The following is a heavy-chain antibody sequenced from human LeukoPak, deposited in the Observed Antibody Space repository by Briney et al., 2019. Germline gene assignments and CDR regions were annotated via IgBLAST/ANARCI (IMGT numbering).Heavy chain of an antibody. V-gene: IGHV1-69*05. CDR3: ARVGGYCSGGSCYWFDY. CDR1: GGTFSSYA. D-gene: IGHD2-15*01. Sequence: ASVKVSCKXSGGTFSSYAISWVRQAPGQGLEWMGGIIPIFGTANYAQKFQGRVTITTDESTSTAYMELSSLRSEDTAVYYCARVGGYCSGGSCYWFDYWGQGTLVTVSS. CDR2: IIPIFGTA. J-gene: IGHJ4*02.